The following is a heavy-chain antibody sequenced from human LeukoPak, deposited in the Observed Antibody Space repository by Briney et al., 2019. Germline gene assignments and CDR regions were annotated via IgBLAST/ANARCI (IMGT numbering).Heavy chain of an antibody. CDR2: IYTSGST. J-gene: IGHJ5*02. V-gene: IGHV4-61*02. D-gene: IGHD3-3*01. Sequence: SETLSLTCTVSGGSISSGDYYWSWIRQPPGKGLEWIGRIYTSGSTNYNPSLKSRVTIPVDTSKNQFSLKLSSMTAADAAVYYCAKTPVDFWSGNNWFDPWGQGTLVTVSS. CDR3: AKTPVDFWSGNNWFDP. CDR1: GGSISSGDYY.